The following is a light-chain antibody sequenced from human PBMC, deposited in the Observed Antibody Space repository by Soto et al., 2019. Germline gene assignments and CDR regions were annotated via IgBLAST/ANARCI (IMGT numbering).Light chain of an antibody. J-gene: IGKJ4*01. CDR1: QAVGSN. CDR2: DAS. V-gene: IGKV3-15*01. Sequence: IVLTQSPATLSVSPGERATLSCRASQAVGSNLAWYQQRPGHAPRLLIYDASTRSTGIPHRLSGGGSGTEFTLTISSLQSDDFAVYYCQHFNTWPHMHAFGGGTKLAIK. CDR3: QHFNTWPHMHA.